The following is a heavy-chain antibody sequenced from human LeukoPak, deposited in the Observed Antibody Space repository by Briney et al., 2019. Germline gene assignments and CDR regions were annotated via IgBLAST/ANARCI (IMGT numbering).Heavy chain of an antibody. CDR1: GFTFSSYG. CDR2: ISYDGSNK. CDR3: AKEGQQLVGYYFDY. D-gene: IGHD6-13*01. J-gene: IGHJ4*02. Sequence: GGSLRLSCAAPGFTFSSYGMHWVRQAPGKGLEWVAVISYDGSNKYYADSVKGRFTISRDNSKNTLYLQMNSLRAEDTAVYYCAKEGQQLVGYYFDYWGQGTLVTVSS. V-gene: IGHV3-30*18.